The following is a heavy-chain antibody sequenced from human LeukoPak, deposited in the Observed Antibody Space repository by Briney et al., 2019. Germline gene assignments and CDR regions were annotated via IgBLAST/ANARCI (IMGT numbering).Heavy chain of an antibody. CDR1: GFTFSSYG. CDR2: IRYDGSNK. V-gene: IGHV3-30*02. J-gene: IGHJ4*02. Sequence: GGSLRLSCAAFGFTFSSYGMHWVRQAPGKGLEWVAFIRYDGSNKYYADSVKGRFTISRDNSKNTLYLQMNSLRAEDTAVYYCAKVRGVVVPAAIFDYWGQGTLVTVSS. CDR3: AKVRGVVVPAAIFDY. D-gene: IGHD2-2*01.